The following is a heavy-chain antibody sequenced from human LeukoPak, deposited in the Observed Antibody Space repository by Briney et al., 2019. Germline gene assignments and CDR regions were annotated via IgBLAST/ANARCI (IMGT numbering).Heavy chain of an antibody. J-gene: IGHJ4*02. Sequence: ASVKVSCKASGYTFTSYGISRVRQAPGQGLEWMGWISAYNGNTNYAQKLQGRVTMTTDTSTSTAYMELRSLRSDDTAVYYCAREVVYYYDSSGYFDYWGQGTLVTVSS. CDR3: AREVVYYYDSSGYFDY. CDR1: GYTFTSYG. D-gene: IGHD3-22*01. CDR2: ISAYNGNT. V-gene: IGHV1-18*01.